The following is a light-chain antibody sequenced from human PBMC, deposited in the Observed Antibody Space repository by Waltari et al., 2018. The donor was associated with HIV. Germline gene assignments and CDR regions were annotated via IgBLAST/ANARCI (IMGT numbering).Light chain of an antibody. CDR2: EVT. J-gene: IGLJ2*01. V-gene: IGLV2-8*01. Sequence: QSALTQSHSASGSPGQSVNISCSGANSDISDYTYVSWYQQHSDRPPKLIIFEVTKRPSGVPDRFSGSKSGNTASLFVSGLQPEDEATYFCSSFAGTHKLFGGGTKLTVL. CDR3: SSFAGTHKL. CDR1: NSDISDYTY.